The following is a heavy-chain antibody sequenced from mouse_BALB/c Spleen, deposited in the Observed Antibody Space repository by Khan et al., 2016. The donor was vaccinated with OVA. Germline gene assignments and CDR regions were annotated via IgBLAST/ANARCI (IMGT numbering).Heavy chain of an antibody. V-gene: IGHV5-6-4*01. CDR1: GFTFSSYT. Sequence: EVELVESGGGLVKPGGSLKLSCAASGFTFSSYTLSWVRQTPEKRLEWVATIGSGATYPSYPDSVKGRFTISRDNAKNTLYLQMSSLKSEDTAMYYCTRDGNYAHWFFDVWGAGTTVTVSS. D-gene: IGHD2-1*01. CDR3: TRDGNYAHWFFDV. J-gene: IGHJ1*01. CDR2: IGSGATYP.